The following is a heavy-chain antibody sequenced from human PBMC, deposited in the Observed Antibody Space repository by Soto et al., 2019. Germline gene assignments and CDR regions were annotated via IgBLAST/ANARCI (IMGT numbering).Heavy chain of an antibody. CDR2: VYNDGTT. D-gene: IGHD6-19*01. V-gene: IGHV3-53*04. CDR1: GFSVSRKY. J-gene: IGHJ6*02. CDR3: AREKSVSGLDYFHHYGLDV. Sequence: PGGSLRLSCAASGFSVSRKYMNWVRQAPGKGLEWVSVVYNDGTTYYADSVKGRFTVSRHTSNNTLYLQMNSLRAEDTALYFCAREKSVSGLDYFHHYGLDVWGQGTTVTVSS.